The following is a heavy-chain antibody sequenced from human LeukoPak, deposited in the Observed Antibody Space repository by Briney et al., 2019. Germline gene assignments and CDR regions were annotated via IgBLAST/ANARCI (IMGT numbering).Heavy chain of an antibody. CDR3: ASRSGPRSSGWYGGY. D-gene: IGHD6-19*01. CDR1: GGSFTGNY. V-gene: IGHV4-34*01. CDR2: INHSGST. J-gene: IGHJ4*02. Sequence: PSETLSLTCAVYGGSFTGNYWRWIRQPPGKGLEWIGEINHSGSTKYNPSLKSRVTMSVDASTNQFSLKLSSVTAADTAVYYCASRSGPRSSGWYGGYWGQGTLVTVSS.